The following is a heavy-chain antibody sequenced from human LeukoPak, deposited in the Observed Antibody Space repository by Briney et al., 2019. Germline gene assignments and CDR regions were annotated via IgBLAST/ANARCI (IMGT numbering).Heavy chain of an antibody. CDR2: ISPSGSTV. V-gene: IGHV3-11*01. CDR1: GFIFSDYY. D-gene: IGHD6-13*01. J-gene: IGHJ4*02. Sequence: GGSLRLSCAASGFIFSDYYMSWIRQAPGKGLEWVSYISPSGSTVNYADSVKGRFTISRDNAKNSLYLQMNSLRAEDTAVYYCARVASSSWYEGDYWGQGTLVTVSS. CDR3: ARVASSSWYEGDY.